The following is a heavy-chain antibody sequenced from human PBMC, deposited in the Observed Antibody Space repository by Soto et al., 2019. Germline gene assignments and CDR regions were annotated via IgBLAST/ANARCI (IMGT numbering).Heavy chain of an antibody. D-gene: IGHD4-17*01. V-gene: IGHV1-69*08. J-gene: IGHJ2*01. CDR1: GGTLSSHT. Sequence: QDQLVQSGAEVKKPGSSVKVSCKASGGTLSSHTLSWVRQAPGQGLEWMGRIIPALGTATYAQKFQGRVTITADESATTVYMELNSLRSEDTAVYYCARPDFGDYWYFDLWGRGTLVTVSS. CDR3: ARPDFGDYWYFDL. CDR2: IIPALGTA.